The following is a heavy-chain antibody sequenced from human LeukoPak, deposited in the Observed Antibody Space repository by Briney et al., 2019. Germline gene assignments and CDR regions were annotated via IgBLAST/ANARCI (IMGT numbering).Heavy chain of an antibody. J-gene: IGHJ5*02. V-gene: IGHV1-46*01. CDR1: GYTFTSYY. D-gene: IGHD1-26*01. CDR2: INPTGGST. Sequence: ASVKVSCKASGYTFTSYYMHWVRQARGQGLEWMGQINPTGGSTGYAQKFQGRVTMTRDMSTSTDYMELSSLRSEDTAIYYCARDNSVGDNAWWFDPWGQGTLVTVSS. CDR3: ARDNSVGDNAWWFDP.